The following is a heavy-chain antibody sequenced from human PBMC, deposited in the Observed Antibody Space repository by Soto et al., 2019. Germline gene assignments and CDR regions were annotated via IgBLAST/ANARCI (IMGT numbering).Heavy chain of an antibody. Sequence: SETLSLTCTVAASSINSGGYYRRWLPVQPGRGLGWLGYIYQIGSTYCNPSRDSRVTISGDSLKNQFSMKMSSVTAADPAVYYWASGTYDVSGSAYWGQGTLVTV. CDR1: ASSINSGGYY. CDR3: ASGTYDVSGSAY. J-gene: IGHJ4*02. CDR2: IYQIGST. D-gene: IGHD3-16*01. V-gene: IGHV4-31*03.